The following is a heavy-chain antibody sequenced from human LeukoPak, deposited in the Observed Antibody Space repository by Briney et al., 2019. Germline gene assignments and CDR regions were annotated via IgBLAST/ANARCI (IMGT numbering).Heavy chain of an antibody. CDR2: IKPSGGSK. CDR3: ARGVRWELHDDYYYYMDV. J-gene: IGHJ6*03. CDR1: GYTFTSYY. Sequence: ASVKVSFKASGYTFTSYYMHWVRQARGKGLEWMGIIKPSGGSKSYAQKFQGRVTMTRDMSTSTVYMELSSLRSEDTAVYYCARGVRWELHDDYYYYMDVWGKGTTVTVSS. V-gene: IGHV1-46*01. D-gene: IGHD1-26*01.